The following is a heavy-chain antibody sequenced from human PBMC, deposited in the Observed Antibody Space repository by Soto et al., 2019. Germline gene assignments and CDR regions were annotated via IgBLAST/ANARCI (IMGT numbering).Heavy chain of an antibody. Sequence: PSETLSLTCGGSGGFLSPSYWSWNRQSPGKGLEWIGYIYHSGNTNYSPSLKSRVTMSVDRSKNQFSLKLSSVTAADTAVYYCARVPDYWGQGTLVTVSS. CDR1: GGFLSPSY. CDR2: IYHSGNT. CDR3: ARVPDY. J-gene: IGHJ4*02. V-gene: IGHV4-59*12.